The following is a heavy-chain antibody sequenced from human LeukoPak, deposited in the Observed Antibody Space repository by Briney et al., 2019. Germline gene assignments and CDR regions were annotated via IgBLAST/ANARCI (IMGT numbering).Heavy chain of an antibody. CDR1: GGSISSYY. CDR3: ARDRALDGSSWFRDAFDI. J-gene: IGHJ3*02. Sequence: KPSETLSLTCTVSGGSISSYYWSWIRQPAGKGLEWIGRIYTSGSTNYNPSLKSRVTMSVDTSKNQFSLKLSSVTAADTAVYYCARDRALDGSSWFRDAFDIWGQGTMVTVSS. V-gene: IGHV4-4*07. D-gene: IGHD6-13*01. CDR2: IYTSGST.